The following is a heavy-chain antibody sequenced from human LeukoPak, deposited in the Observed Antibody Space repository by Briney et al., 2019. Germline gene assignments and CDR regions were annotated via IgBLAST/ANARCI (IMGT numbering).Heavy chain of an antibody. Sequence: GESLQISCKASGYTFTHQWIGWVRQKSRSGLEWMGIIYPRDSDTRYSPSFQGHVSISADTSINTAYLEWSRLEASDTAIYYCARHSDVIGAIWGEGTLVTVSS. CDR2: IYPRDSDT. D-gene: IGHD3-10*01. J-gene: IGHJ4*02. CDR1: GYTFTHQW. CDR3: ARHSDVIGAI. V-gene: IGHV5-51*01.